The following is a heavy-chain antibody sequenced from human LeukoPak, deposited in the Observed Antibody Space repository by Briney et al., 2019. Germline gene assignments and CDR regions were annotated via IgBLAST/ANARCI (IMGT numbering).Heavy chain of an antibody. D-gene: IGHD6-19*01. V-gene: IGHV1-18*01. Sequence: GASVKVSCKASGYTFTSYGISWVRQAPGQGLEWMGWISAYNGNINYAQKLQGRVTMTTDTSTSTAYMELRSLRSDDTAVYYCARVGYSSGWHNYFDYWGQGTLVTVSS. CDR2: ISAYNGNI. J-gene: IGHJ4*02. CDR3: ARVGYSSGWHNYFDY. CDR1: GYTFTSYG.